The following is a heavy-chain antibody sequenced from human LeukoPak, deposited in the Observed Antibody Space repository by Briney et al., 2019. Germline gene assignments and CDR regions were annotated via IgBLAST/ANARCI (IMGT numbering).Heavy chain of an antibody. D-gene: IGHD6-19*01. Sequence: SETLSLTCAVYGGSFSGYYWSWIRQPPGKGLEWIGYIYYSGSTNYNPSLKSRVTISVDTSKNQFSLKLSSVTAADTAVYYCARADIAVTMGAFDIWGQGTMVTVSS. CDR2: IYYSGST. J-gene: IGHJ3*02. CDR1: GGSFSGYY. V-gene: IGHV4-59*01. CDR3: ARADIAVTMGAFDI.